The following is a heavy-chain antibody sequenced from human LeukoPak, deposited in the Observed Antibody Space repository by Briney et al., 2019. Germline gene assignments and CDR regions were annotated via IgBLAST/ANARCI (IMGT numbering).Heavy chain of an antibody. V-gene: IGHV3-48*02. Sequence: GGSLRLSCAASGFTFNSYKMNRVRQAPGKGLEWVSYISSSSNTIYYADSVKGRFTISRDNARNSLYLQMNSLRDEDTAVYYCASEAFGIWGQGTMVTVSS. J-gene: IGHJ3*02. CDR3: ASEAFGI. CDR1: GFTFNSYK. CDR2: ISSSSNTI.